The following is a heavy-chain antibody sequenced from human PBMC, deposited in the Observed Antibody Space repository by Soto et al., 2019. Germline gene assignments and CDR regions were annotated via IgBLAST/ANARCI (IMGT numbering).Heavy chain of an antibody. Sequence: EVQLLESGGGLVQPGGSLRLSCAASGFTFSSYAMSWVRQAPGKGLEWVSAISGSGGSTYYADSVKGRFTISRDNSKNTRYLQMDSLRAEDTAVYYCAQSASARQQVVRFDYWGQGTLVTVSS. D-gene: IGHD6-13*01. CDR1: GFTFSSYA. V-gene: IGHV3-23*01. CDR3: AQSASARQQVVRFDY. J-gene: IGHJ4*02. CDR2: ISGSGGST.